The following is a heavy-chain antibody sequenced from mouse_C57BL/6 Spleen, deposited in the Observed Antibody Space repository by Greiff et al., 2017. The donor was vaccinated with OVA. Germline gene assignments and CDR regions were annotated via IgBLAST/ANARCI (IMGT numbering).Heavy chain of an antibody. CDR2: IDPETGGT. J-gene: IGHJ4*01. CDR3: TRSYYGAMDY. V-gene: IGHV1-15*01. Sequence: VQLQESGAELVRPGASVTLSCKASGYTFTDYEMHWVKQTPVHGLEWIGAIDPETGGTAYNQKFKGKAILTADKSSSTAYMELRSLTSEDSAVYYCTRSYYGAMDYWGQGTSVTVSS. D-gene: IGHD1-1*01. CDR1: GYTFTDYE.